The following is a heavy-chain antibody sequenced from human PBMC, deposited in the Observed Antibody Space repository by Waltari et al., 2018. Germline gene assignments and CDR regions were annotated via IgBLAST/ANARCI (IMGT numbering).Heavy chain of an antibody. CDR1: GVSITASKYY. CDR2: ISSFATTV. V-gene: IGHV3-11*01. CDR3: ARGRQQLIP. J-gene: IGHJ5*02. Sequence: QVHLQESGPGLVRPSETLSLTCNVSGVSITASKYYWGWIRLPPGKGLEWIGSISSFATTVDYADSLKGRFTLSRDNANSSAYLEIVSLRPDDTAVYYCARGRQQLIPWGPGTLVTVSS. D-gene: IGHD6-13*01.